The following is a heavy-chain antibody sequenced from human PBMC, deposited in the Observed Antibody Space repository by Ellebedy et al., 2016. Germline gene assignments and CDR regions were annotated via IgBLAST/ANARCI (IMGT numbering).Heavy chain of an antibody. J-gene: IGHJ4*02. CDR2: ISSIISSSSYI. CDR1: GFTFSTYS. D-gene: IGHD3-22*01. Sequence: GGSLRLXXAASGFTFSTYSMNWVRQAPGKGLEWVSSISSIISSSSYIYYADSVKGRFTISRDNAKNSLYLQMNSLRAEDTAVYYCARDSYYGSSGELGYWGQGTLVTVSS. V-gene: IGHV3-21*01. CDR3: ARDSYYGSSGELGY.